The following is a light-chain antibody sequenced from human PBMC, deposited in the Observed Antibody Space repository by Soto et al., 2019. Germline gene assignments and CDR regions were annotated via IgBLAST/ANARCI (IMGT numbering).Light chain of an antibody. CDR3: SSYTSSSSYSTHTPYV. CDR2: DFT. V-gene: IGLV2-14*01. Sequence: QSVLTQPASVSGSPGQSITISCTGGYNYVSWYQQHPGKAPKVIIYDFTHRPSGISSRFSGSQSGSAASLTISGLQAEDEADYYCSSYTSSSSYSTHTPYVFGTVTMVTV. CDR1: GYNY. J-gene: IGLJ1*01.